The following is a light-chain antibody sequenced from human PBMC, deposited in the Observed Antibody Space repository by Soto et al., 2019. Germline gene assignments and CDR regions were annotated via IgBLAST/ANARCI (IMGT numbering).Light chain of an antibody. Sequence: QSALTQPASVSGSPGQSITISCTGTSSDVGNYNLVSWYQQHPGKAPKLMIYEGSKRPSGVSNRFSGSKSGNTASLTISGLQAEDEVDYYCCSYAGSSTFVFGGGTKVTVL. V-gene: IGLV2-23*03. CDR1: SSDVGNYNL. CDR2: EGS. J-gene: IGLJ2*01. CDR3: CSYAGSSTFV.